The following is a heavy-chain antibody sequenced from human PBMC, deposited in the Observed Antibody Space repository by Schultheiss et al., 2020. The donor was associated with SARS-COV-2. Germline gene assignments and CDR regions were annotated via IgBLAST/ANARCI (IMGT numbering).Heavy chain of an antibody. D-gene: IGHD6-19*01. V-gene: IGHV2-70*11. CDR3: ARIKDIAVAGYFDY. J-gene: IGHJ4*02. Sequence: QTLSLTCTFSGFLLSTSGMCVSWIRQPPGKALEWLARIDWDDDKYYSTSLKTRLTISKDTSKNQVVLTMTNMDPVDTATYYCARIKDIAVAGYFDYWGQGTLVTVSS. CDR1: GFLLSTSGMC. CDR2: IDWDDDK.